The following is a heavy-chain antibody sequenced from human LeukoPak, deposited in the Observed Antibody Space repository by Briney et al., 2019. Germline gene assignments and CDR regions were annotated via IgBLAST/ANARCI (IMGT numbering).Heavy chain of an antibody. CDR3: ARHDYGDYAGFDI. Sequence: SETLSLTCAVSGYSISSGYYWGWIRQPPGEGVEWIGSIYQSGSTYYNPSLKSRVTISVDTSKNQFSLKLSSVTAADTAVYYCARHDYGDYAGFDIWGQGTMVTVSS. CDR2: IYQSGST. D-gene: IGHD4-17*01. V-gene: IGHV4-38-2*01. CDR1: GYSISSGYY. J-gene: IGHJ3*02.